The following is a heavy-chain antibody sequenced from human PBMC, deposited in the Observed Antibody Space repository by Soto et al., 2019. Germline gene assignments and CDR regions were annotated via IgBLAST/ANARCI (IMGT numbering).Heavy chain of an antibody. V-gene: IGHV3-11*05. CDR3: AGGQDNLAVNFDY. CDR1: GSSFRDYY. D-gene: IGHD1-1*01. J-gene: IGHJ4*02. Sequence: QVQLVESGGGLVKPGGSLRLSCAASGSSFRDYYMSWIRQSPGKGLEWPSYITSSSSYTHYADSVKGRFTISRDNAKNSLYLQMNSLRAEDTAVYYCAGGQDNLAVNFDYWGQGTPVTVSS. CDR2: ITSSSSYT.